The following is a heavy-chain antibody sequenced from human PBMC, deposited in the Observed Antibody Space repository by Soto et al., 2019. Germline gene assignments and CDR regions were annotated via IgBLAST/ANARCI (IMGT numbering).Heavy chain of an antibody. Sequence: GPVKVSCKASGYTFTSYFMHWVRQAPGQGLEWMGIINPSGGSTSYAQKFQGRVTMTRDTSTSTAYMELSSLRSEDTAVYYCARSEYDSSGSEDYWGQGTLVTSPQ. D-gene: IGHD3-22*01. J-gene: IGHJ4*02. CDR1: GYTFTSYF. V-gene: IGHV1-46*01. CDR2: INPSGGST. CDR3: ARSEYDSSGSEDY.